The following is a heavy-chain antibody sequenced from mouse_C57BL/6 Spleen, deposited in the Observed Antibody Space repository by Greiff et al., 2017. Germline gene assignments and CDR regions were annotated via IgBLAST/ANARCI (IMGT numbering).Heavy chain of an antibody. CDR2: ISNLAYSI. CDR1: GFTFSDYG. D-gene: IGHD1-1*01. V-gene: IGHV5-15*01. CDR3: ARCDYYGSSPCAVDY. J-gene: IGHJ4*01. Sequence: EVQLVESGGGLVQPGGSLKLSCAASGFTFSDYGMAWVRQAPRKGPEWVAFISNLAYSIYYSDTVTGRFTFSRENAKNTLYLEMSSLRTEDTAMYDCARCDYYGSSPCAVDYWGQGTSVTVSS.